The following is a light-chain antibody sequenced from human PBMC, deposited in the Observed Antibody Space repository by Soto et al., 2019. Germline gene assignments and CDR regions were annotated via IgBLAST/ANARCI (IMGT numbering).Light chain of an antibody. Sequence: EIVITQSPSTLSVSAGEGATLSCRASQGINTYLAWYQQKPGQAPRLLIYDASKRATGIPARFSGSGSGTNFTLTISSLEPEDFAVYYCQQRRSWQVTFGQGTRLEIK. J-gene: IGKJ5*01. CDR2: DAS. V-gene: IGKV3D-11*01. CDR1: QGINTY. CDR3: QQRRSWQVT.